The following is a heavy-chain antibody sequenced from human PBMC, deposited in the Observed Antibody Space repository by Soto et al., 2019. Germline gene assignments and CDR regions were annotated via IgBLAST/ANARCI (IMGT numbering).Heavy chain of an antibody. CDR2: IKQDGSET. CDR3: ARQPFDHRYYGSKYWYFDL. J-gene: IGHJ2*01. CDR1: GFTFSNYW. V-gene: IGHV3-7*01. D-gene: IGHD3-10*01. Sequence: LRLSCAASGFTFSNYWMTWVRQPPGKGLEWVANIKQDGSETYYVDSVKGRFAISRDNAKNSLYLQMNSLRAEDTAVYYCARQPFDHRYYGSKYWYFDLWGRGTLVTVS.